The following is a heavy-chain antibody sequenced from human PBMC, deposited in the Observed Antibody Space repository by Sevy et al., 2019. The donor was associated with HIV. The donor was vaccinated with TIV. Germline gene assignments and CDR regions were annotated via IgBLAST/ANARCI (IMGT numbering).Heavy chain of an antibody. Sequence: SETLSLTCTVSGGSMINYHWSWIRQPPGKGLEWIGFIYDSMTSKYNSSFMSRVSISGDPSKNQFSPRLNSVTAADTAVYYCARHGMSATADYWGQGILVTVSS. CDR2: IYDSMTS. J-gene: IGHJ4*02. CDR3: ARHGMSATADY. D-gene: IGHD6-13*01. CDR1: GGSMINYH. V-gene: IGHV4-59*08.